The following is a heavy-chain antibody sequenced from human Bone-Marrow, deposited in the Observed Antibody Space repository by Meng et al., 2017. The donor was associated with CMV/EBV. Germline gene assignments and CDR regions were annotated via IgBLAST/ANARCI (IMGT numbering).Heavy chain of an antibody. CDR2: TYYRSKWFN. V-gene: IGHV6-1*01. CDR1: GDSVSSNSAA. D-gene: IGHD2-15*01. CDR3: ARIGSGGSCDY. J-gene: IGHJ4*02. Sequence: SQTLSLTCAISGDSVSSNSAAWIWVRQSPSRGLEWLGRTYYRSKWFNDYAESVKTRITVTPDISKNQFSLQLNSVTPEDTAAYFCARIGSGGSCDYWGQGTLVTVSS.